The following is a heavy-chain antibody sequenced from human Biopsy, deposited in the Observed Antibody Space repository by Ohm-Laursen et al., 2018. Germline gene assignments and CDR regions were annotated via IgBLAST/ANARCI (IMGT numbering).Heavy chain of an antibody. V-gene: IGHV4-59*08. J-gene: IGHJ4*02. CDR3: ARLSTLFGVADFTDD. D-gene: IGHD3-3*01. Sequence: SQTLSLTCIVSGGSFTGHYWTWIRQPPGKGLQWIGSISNSGTTKSSPSLKSRLNISLHTSKNQLSLKLTSVTAADTAVYYCARLSTLFGVADFTDDWGQGTLVTVSS. CDR1: GGSFTGHY. CDR2: ISNSGTT.